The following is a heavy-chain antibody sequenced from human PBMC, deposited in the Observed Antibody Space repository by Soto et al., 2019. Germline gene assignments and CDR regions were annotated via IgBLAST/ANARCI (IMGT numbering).Heavy chain of an antibody. J-gene: IGHJ4*01. Sequence: QVPLQQSGPGLVKPSQTLSLTCAITGDSVSSNSAGWSWVRQSPSRGLEWLGRTYYRSKWYYEYAVSVRGRITINPDTSKNQFSLQLNSLTPEDTAVYFCARGEQYRGRIFDYWGQGTLVTVSS. CDR3: ARGEQYRGRIFDY. V-gene: IGHV6-1*01. D-gene: IGHD1-26*01. CDR1: GDSVSSNSAG. CDR2: TYYRSKWYY.